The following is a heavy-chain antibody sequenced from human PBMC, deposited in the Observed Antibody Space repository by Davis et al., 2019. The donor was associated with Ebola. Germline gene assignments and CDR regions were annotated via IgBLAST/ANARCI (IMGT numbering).Heavy chain of an antibody. CDR1: GFVFSNYV. CDR2: LGTSADT. CDR3: VKDTSNIRFDV. D-gene: IGHD2/OR15-2a*01. Sequence: GESLKISCAASGFVFSNYVMSWVRRAPGKGLEWVSTLGTSADTYYADSVKGRFTISRDNSKNTLHLQMKSLRVEDTAIYYCVKDTSNIRFDVWGQGTMVTVSS. J-gene: IGHJ3*01. V-gene: IGHV3-23*01.